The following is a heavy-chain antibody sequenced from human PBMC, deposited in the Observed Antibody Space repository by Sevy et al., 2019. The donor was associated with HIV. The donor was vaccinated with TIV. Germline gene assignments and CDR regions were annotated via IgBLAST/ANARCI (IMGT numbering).Heavy chain of an antibody. CDR3: AKGGENYYHNAMDV. J-gene: IGHJ6*02. Sequence: GGSLRLSCEASGFIFRSYTMSWVRQAPGKGLEWVSAISGGGGRTYYADSMKGRFTISRDNSKNTLYLQVNSLRAEDTAVYYCAKGGENYYHNAMDVWGQGTTVTVSS. D-gene: IGHD3-10*01. CDR2: ISGGGGRT. V-gene: IGHV3-23*01. CDR1: GFIFRSYT.